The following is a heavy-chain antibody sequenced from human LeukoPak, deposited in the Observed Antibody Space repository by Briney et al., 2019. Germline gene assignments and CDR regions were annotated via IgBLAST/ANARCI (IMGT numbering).Heavy chain of an antibody. D-gene: IGHD6-19*01. CDR1: GGSFSGYY. J-gene: IGHJ3*01. V-gene: IGHV4-34*01. CDR3: AAWIALACRPSFDF. CDR2: INHSGST. Sequence: SETLSLTCAVYGGSFSGYYWSWIRQPPGKGLEWIGEINHSGSTNYNPSLKSRVTISVDTSKNQFSLMLSSVPAAATAVYYSAAWIALACRPSFDFWGQGTMVTVSS.